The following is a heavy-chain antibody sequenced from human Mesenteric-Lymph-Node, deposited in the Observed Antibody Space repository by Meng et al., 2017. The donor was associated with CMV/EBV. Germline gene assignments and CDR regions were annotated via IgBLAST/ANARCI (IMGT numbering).Heavy chain of an antibody. D-gene: IGHD5-24*01. J-gene: IGHJ4*02. CDR3: GRARRDGYNGGVHY. V-gene: IGHV4-31*03. Sequence: SETLSLTCTISGGSINSDGYYWTWIRQHPGAGLEWIGYIYYSGDTHYTPSLKSRVSISVDTSKTQFSLKLSSVTAADTAVYYCGRARRDGYNGGVHYWGQGTLVTVSS. CDR1: GGSINSDGYY. CDR2: IYYSGDT.